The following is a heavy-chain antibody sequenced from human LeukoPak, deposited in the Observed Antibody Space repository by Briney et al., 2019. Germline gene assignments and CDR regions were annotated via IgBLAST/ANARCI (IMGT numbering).Heavy chain of an antibody. CDR2: IKQDGSTK. D-gene: IGHD2-8*02. Sequence: TGGSLRLSCAASGFSLRNYLMTWVRQAPGKGLEWVANIKQDGSTKYYVDSVKGRFTISGDNAKNSLYLQMNILRAEDTALYFCATDPPWSADAFDIWGQGTVVTVSS. CDR3: ATDPPWSADAFDI. V-gene: IGHV3-7*01. CDR1: GFSLRNYL. J-gene: IGHJ3*02.